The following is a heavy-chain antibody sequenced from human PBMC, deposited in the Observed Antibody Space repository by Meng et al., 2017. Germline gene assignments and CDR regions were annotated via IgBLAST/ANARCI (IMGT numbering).Heavy chain of an antibody. V-gene: IGHV1-3*01. CDR2: INAGNDNT. CDR1: GNTFTSYA. Sequence: QVGFGRAGAEVKKPGASVRVSCKATGNTFTSYAMHWVRQNPGQRLEWMGWINAGNDNTKYSQKFQGRVAITRDTSASTANMELSSLRSDDTAVYYCARNIDYWGQGTLVTVSS. J-gene: IGHJ4*02. CDR3: ARNIDY.